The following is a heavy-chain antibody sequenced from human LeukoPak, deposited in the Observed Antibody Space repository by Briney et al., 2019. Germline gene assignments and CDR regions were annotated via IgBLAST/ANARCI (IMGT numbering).Heavy chain of an antibody. D-gene: IGHD6-19*01. V-gene: IGHV4-39*01. CDR2: IFYSGST. J-gene: IGHJ5*02. CDR1: GGSISSSSYY. Sequence: SETLSLTCTVSGGSISSSSYYCGWIRQPPGKGLEWIGTIFYSGSTYYNPSLKSRVTMSVDTSKNQFSLKLSSVTAADTAVYYCARQGYISGQGFRNNWFDLWGQGSLVTVSS. CDR3: ARQGYISGQGFRNNWFDL.